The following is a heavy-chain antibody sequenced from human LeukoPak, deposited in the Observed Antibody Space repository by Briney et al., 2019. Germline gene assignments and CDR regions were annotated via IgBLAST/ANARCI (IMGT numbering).Heavy chain of an antibody. Sequence: GASVKVSCKVSGYTLTELSMHWVRQAPGKGLEWMGGFDPEDGETIYAQKFQGRVTITEDTSTDTAYMELSSLRSEDTAVYYCATDFPNYDILTGYYSWGQGTLVTVSS. CDR3: ATDFPNYDILTGYYS. D-gene: IGHD3-9*01. V-gene: IGHV1-24*01. CDR2: FDPEDGET. CDR1: GYTLTELS. J-gene: IGHJ4*02.